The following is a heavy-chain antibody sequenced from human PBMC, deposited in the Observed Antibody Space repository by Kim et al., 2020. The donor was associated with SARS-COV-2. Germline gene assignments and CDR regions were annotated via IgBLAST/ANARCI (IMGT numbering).Heavy chain of an antibody. V-gene: IGHV3-43*01. Sequence: GGSLRLSCAASGFTFDDYTMHWVRQAPGKGLEWVSLISWDGGSTYYADSVKGRFTISRDNSKNSLYLQMNSLRTEDTALYYCAKGILPRVRGRRNWFDPWGQGTLVTVSS. CDR2: ISWDGGST. CDR1: GFTFDDYT. J-gene: IGHJ5*02. CDR3: AKGILPRVRGRRNWFDP. D-gene: IGHD3-10*01.